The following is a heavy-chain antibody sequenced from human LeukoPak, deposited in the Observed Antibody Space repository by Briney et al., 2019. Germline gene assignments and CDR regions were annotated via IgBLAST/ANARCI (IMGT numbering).Heavy chain of an antibody. CDR3: ARTEEAADDAFDI. CDR2: IYYSGST. V-gene: IGHV4-39*07. Sequence: PSATLSLTCTVSGGSISSSSYYWGWIRQPPGKGLEWIGSIYYSGSTYYNPSLKSRVTISVDTSKNQFSLKLSSVTAADTAVYYCARTEEAADDAFDIWGQGTMVTVSS. J-gene: IGHJ3*02. CDR1: GGSISSSSYY. D-gene: IGHD6-13*01.